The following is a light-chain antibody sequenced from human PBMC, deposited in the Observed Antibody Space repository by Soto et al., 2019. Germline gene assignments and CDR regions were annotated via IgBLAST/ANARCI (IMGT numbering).Light chain of an antibody. Sequence: EIVLTQSPVTLSLSPGERATLSCRASQSVRSNFLAWYQQKPGQAPRLIIYGASSRATDLPDRFSGSGSGTDFSLTISRLEPEDFAVYSCQQYGSTPPTFGQGTKVEIQ. CDR1: QSVRSNF. J-gene: IGKJ1*01. CDR3: QQYGSTPPT. CDR2: GAS. V-gene: IGKV3-20*01.